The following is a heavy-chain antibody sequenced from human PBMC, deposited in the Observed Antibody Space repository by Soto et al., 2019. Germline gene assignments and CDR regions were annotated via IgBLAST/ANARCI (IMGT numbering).Heavy chain of an antibody. CDR1: GGSISSGGYY. CDR2: IYYSGST. V-gene: IGHV4-61*08. D-gene: IGHD4-17*01. CDR3: ARSPKSRMTTSSYFDY. Sequence: PSETLSLTCTVSGGSISSGGYYWSWIRQHPGKGLEWIGYIYYSGSTNYNPSLKSRVTISVDTSKNQFSLKLSSVTAADTAVYYCARSPKSRMTTSSYFDYWGQGTLVTVSS. J-gene: IGHJ4*02.